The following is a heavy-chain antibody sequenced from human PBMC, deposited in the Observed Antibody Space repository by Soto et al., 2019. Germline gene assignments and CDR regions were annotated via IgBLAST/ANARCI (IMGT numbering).Heavy chain of an antibody. CDR2: LHYNGNT. Sequence: SETLSLTCTFSGGSISDYYWSWIRQPPGKGLEWIGFLHYNGNTNFNPTLESRGTISVDTSKNQFSLKLRSVTAADTAVYYCTSGAALRSGVFDDWGQGSLVTVSS. CDR3: TSGAALRSGVFDD. V-gene: IGHV4-59*01. D-gene: IGHD2-15*01. CDR1: GGSISDYY. J-gene: IGHJ4*02.